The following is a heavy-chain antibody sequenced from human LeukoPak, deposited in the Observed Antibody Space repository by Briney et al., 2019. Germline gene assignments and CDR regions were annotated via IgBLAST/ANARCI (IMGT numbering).Heavy chain of an antibody. V-gene: IGHV3-7*01. J-gene: IGHJ4*02. CDR2: IKQDGSEK. Sequence: GGSLRLSCAASGFTFTSYWMSWVRQVPGKGLEWVANIKQDGSEKYYVDSVKGRFTISRDNAKNSLYLQMNSLRAEDTAVYYCARGNTAMIRGDYFDYWGQGTLVTVSS. D-gene: IGHD5-18*01. CDR3: ARGNTAMIRGDYFDY. CDR1: GFTFTSYW.